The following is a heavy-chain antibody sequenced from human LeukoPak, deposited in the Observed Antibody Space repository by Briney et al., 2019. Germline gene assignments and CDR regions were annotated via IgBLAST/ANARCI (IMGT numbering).Heavy chain of an antibody. Sequence: GGSLRLSCAASGFTFSTYGMHWVRQVPGKGLEWVALIWYDGSNKYYADSVKGRFIISRDNSKDPLYLQMNSLRAEDTAVYYCARHRAIPSAGGWFDPWGQGTLVTVSS. CDR1: GFTFSTYG. D-gene: IGHD2-2*01. CDR2: IWYDGSNK. J-gene: IGHJ5*02. CDR3: ARHRAIPSAGGWFDP. V-gene: IGHV3-33*01.